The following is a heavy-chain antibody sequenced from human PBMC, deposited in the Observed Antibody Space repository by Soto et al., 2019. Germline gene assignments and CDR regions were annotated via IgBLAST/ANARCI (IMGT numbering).Heavy chain of an antibody. V-gene: IGHV3-30*18. CDR2: ISYDGSEK. CDR3: AKGYEVSPPVASAWYSNYFYGVDV. D-gene: IGHD6-19*01. Sequence: QVALVESGGGVVRPGRSLRLSCGASGFSFSKYGMHWVRQAPGEGLEWLSLISYDGSEKWYAESVKGRFTISRDNSKNTLYLQMNSLRGDGTAVYFCAKGYEVSPPVASAWYSNYFYGVDVWGRGTTVTVSS. CDR1: GFSFSKYG. J-gene: IGHJ6*02.